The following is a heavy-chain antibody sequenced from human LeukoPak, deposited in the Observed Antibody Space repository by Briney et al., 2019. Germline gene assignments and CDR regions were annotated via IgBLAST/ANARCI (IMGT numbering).Heavy chain of an antibody. J-gene: IGHJ3*01. Sequence: KASETLSLTCTVSGDSISSYYWSWIRQPAGEGLEWIGRIYTSGSTNYNPSLKSRITMSVDTSKNQFSLKLSSVTAADTAVYYCARDRATVSGGSPSAFDFWGQGTMVTVSS. D-gene: IGHD2-15*01. CDR1: GDSISSYY. V-gene: IGHV4-4*07. CDR2: IYTSGST. CDR3: ARDRATVSGGSPSAFDF.